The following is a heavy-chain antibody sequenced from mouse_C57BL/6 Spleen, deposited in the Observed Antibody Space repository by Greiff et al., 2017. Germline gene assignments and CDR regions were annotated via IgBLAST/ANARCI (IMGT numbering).Heavy chain of an antibody. V-gene: IGHV1-82*01. J-gene: IGHJ3*01. D-gene: IGHD2-4*01. CDR3: ARAVDYDVAAY. Sequence: VQLQESGPELVKPGASVKISCKASGYAFSSSWMNWVKQRPGKGLEWIGRIYPGDGDTNYNGKFKGKATRTADKSSSTAYMQLSSLTSEDSAVYFCARAVDYDVAAYWGQGTLVTVSA. CDR2: IYPGDGDT. CDR1: GYAFSSSW.